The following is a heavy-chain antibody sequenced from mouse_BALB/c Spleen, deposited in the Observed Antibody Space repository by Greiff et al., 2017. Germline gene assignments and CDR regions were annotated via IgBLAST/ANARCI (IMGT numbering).Heavy chain of an antibody. J-gene: IGHJ2*01. CDR3: AREGYRYYFDY. Sequence: QVQLKQSGAELVRPGASVKVSCKASGYAFTNYLIEWVKQRPGQGLEWIGVINPGSGGTNYNEKFKGKATLTADNSSSTAYMQLSSLTSDDSAVYFCAREGYRYYFDYWGQGTTLTVSS. CDR1: GYAFTNYL. CDR2: INPGSGGT. D-gene: IGHD2-14*01. V-gene: IGHV1-54*01.